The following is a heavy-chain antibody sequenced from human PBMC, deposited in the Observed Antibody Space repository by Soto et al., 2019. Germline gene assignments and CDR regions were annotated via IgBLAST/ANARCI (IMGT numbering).Heavy chain of an antibody. D-gene: IGHD4-17*01. CDR1: GFNFSSYG. V-gene: IGHV3-33*01. CDR2: IWYDGSNK. Sequence: SGFNFSSYGMHWARQAPGKGLEWVAVIWYDGSNKVYADSVKGRFTISRDNSKNTLYLQMNSLRAEDTAVYYCARDLSGDYGALDTWGQGTMVTVSS. J-gene: IGHJ3*02. CDR3: ARDLSGDYGALDT.